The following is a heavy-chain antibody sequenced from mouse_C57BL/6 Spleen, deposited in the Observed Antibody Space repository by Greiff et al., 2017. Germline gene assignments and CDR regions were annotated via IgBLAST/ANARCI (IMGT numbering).Heavy chain of an antibody. CDR2: ISYDGSN. J-gene: IGHJ4*01. CDR3: ASPVPNYYAMDY. Sequence: VQLQQSGPGLVKPSQSLSLTCSVTGYSITSGYYWNWIRQFPGNKLEWMGYISYDGSNNYNPSLKNRISITRDTSKNQFFLKLNSVTTEDTATYYCASPVPNYYAMDYWGQGTSVTVSS. CDR1: GYSITSGYY. V-gene: IGHV3-6*01. D-gene: IGHD5-1*01.